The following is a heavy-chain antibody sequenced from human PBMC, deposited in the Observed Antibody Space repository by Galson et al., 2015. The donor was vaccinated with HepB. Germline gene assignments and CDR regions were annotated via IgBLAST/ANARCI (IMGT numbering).Heavy chain of an antibody. CDR2: IWYDGSNK. V-gene: IGHV3-33*08. CDR3: ARSLGRIAAAGTDY. J-gene: IGHJ4*02. Sequence: SLRLSCAASGFTFSSYGMHWVRQAPGKGLEWVAVIWYDGSNKYYADSVKGRFTISRDNSKNTLYLQMNSLRAEDTAVYYCARSLGRIAAAGTDYWGQGTLVTVSS. D-gene: IGHD6-13*01. CDR1: GFTFSSYG.